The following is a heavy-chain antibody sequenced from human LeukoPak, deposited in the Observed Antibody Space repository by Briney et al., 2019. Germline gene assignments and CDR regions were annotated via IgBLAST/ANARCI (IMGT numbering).Heavy chain of an antibody. CDR2: ISSSSSYI. J-gene: IGHJ4*02. CDR3: ARDFGYCSSTSCYANDY. Sequence: GGSLRLSCAASGFTFSSYSMNWVRQAPGKGLEWVSSISSSSSYIYYADSVKGRFTISRDNAKNSLYLQMNSLRAEDTAVYYCARDFGYCSSTSCYANDYWGQGTLVTVSS. CDR1: GFTFSSYS. D-gene: IGHD2-2*01. V-gene: IGHV3-21*01.